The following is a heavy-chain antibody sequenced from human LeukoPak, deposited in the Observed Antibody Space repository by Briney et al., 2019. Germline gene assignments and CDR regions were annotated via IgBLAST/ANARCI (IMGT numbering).Heavy chain of an antibody. CDR2: INPYNGDT. CDR3: ARDPDGGADFDF. V-gene: IGHV1-18*01. Sequence: ASVKVSCKASGYTFTSYGISWVRQAPGQGLEWMGRINPYNGDTNFPQNLQGRVTMTTDTSTSTAHMELRSLRSDDTAVYYCARDPDGGADFDFWGQGTLVTVSS. J-gene: IGHJ4*02. CDR1: GYTFTSYG. D-gene: IGHD4-23*01.